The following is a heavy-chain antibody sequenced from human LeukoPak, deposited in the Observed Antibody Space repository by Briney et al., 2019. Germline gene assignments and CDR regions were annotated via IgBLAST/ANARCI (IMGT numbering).Heavy chain of an antibody. J-gene: IGHJ5*02. CDR1: GFSFSAYG. D-gene: IGHD4-23*01. CDR3: ARDPYGGNSNWFDP. V-gene: IGHV3-21*01. CDR2: ISSSSSYI. Sequence: GGSLRLSCAASGFSFSAYGMNWVRQAPGKGLEWVSSISSSSSYIYYADSVKGRFTISRDNAKNSLYLQMNSLRAEDTAVYYCARDPYGGNSNWFDPWGQGTLVTVSS.